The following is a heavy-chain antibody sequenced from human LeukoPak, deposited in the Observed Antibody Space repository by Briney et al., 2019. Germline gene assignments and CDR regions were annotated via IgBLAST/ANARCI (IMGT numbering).Heavy chain of an antibody. CDR2: INHSGST. Sequence: PSETLSLTCAVYGGSFSGYYWSWIRQPPGKGLEWIGEINHSGSTNYNPSLKSRVTISVDTSKNQFSPKLSSVTAADTAVYYCARRNYDFWSGYSNWFDPWGQGTLVTVSS. D-gene: IGHD3-3*01. V-gene: IGHV4-34*01. CDR1: GGSFSGYY. CDR3: ARRNYDFWSGYSNWFDP. J-gene: IGHJ5*02.